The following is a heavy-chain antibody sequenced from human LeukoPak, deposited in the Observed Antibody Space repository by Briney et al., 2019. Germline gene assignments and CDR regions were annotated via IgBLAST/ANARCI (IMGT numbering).Heavy chain of an antibody. CDR2: ISHTEGT. V-gene: IGHV4-34*01. Sequence: SETLSPTCGVFGVSINDYYWSWIRQSPGKGLEWIGEISHTEGTRYNPSLESRVTMSVGTSENQLSLKLIFVTAADTAVYYCARIRCGHSVSLCYNQWGLATLVTVSS. CDR3: ARIRCGHSVSLCYNQ. J-gene: IGHJ4*02. D-gene: IGHD2-21*01. CDR1: GVSINDYY.